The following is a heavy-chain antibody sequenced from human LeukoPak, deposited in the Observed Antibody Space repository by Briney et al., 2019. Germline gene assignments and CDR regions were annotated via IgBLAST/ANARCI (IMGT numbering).Heavy chain of an antibody. D-gene: IGHD7-27*01. CDR3: ATSPLGNWYFDL. V-gene: IGHV4-39*01. CDR2: MYYSGST. CDR1: GGSISSSSYC. J-gene: IGHJ2*01. Sequence: PSETLSLTCTVSGGSISSSSYCWGWIRQPPGKGLEWIASMYYSGSTYYNPSLKSRVTISVDTSKNQFSLKLSSVTAADTAVYYCATSPLGNWYFDLWGRGTLVTVSS.